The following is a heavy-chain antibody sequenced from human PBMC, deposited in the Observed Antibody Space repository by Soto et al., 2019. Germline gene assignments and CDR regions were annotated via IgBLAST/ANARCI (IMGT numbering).Heavy chain of an antibody. J-gene: IGHJ6*04. D-gene: IGHD5-18*01. Sequence: QVQLVESGGGVVQPGRSLRLSCAASGFTFSSYGMHWDRQAPGKGLEWVAVIWYDGSNKYYADSVKGRFTISRDNSKNTLYLQMNSLRAEDTAVYYCARDLRQGIQLWSYGMDVWGEGTTVTVSS. CDR3: ARDLRQGIQLWSYGMDV. CDR1: GFTFSSYG. CDR2: IWYDGSNK. V-gene: IGHV3-33*01.